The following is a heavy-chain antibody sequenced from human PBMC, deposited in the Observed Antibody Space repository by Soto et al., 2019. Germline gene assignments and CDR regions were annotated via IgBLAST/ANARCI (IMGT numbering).Heavy chain of an antibody. Sequence: GASVKVSCKASGYTFTSYGISWVRQAPGQGREWLGWISACNGNTSYAQKLQGRVTMTKDTSTSTAYMELRSLKSDDTAVYYCARDRGAGGYDYVWGTPGYFDLWGRGTLVTVYS. D-gene: IGHD3-16*01. CDR2: ISACNGNT. J-gene: IGHJ2*01. CDR3: ARDRGAGGYDYVWGTPGYFDL. V-gene: IGHV1-18*01. CDR1: GYTFTSYG.